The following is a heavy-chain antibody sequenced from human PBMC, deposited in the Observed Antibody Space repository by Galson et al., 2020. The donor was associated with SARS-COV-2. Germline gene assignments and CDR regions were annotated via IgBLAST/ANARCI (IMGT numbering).Heavy chain of an antibody. V-gene: IGHV3-33*01. CDR3: ARGFGSLLDYGMDV. CDR2: IWYDGSNK. J-gene: IGHJ6*02. CDR1: AFTFSSYG. D-gene: IGHD3-10*01. Sequence: GGSLRLSCAAYAFTFSSYGMHWVRQAPGKGLEWVAVIWYDGSNKYYADSVKGRFTISRDNSKNSLYLQMNSLRAEDTAVYYCARGFGSLLDYGMDVWGQGTTVTVSS.